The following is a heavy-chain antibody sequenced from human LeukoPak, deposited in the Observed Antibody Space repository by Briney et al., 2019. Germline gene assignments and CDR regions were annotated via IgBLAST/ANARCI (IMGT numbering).Heavy chain of an antibody. CDR3: ASRYYDSSGYYYGMDV. Sequence: SETLSLTCTVSGGSIYSYYWSWIRQPPGKGLEWIGYIYYSGSTNYSPSLKSRVTISVDTSKNQFSLDLSSVTAADTAVYYCASRYYDSSGYYYGMDVWGQGTTVTVSS. D-gene: IGHD3-22*01. J-gene: IGHJ6*02. V-gene: IGHV4-59*08. CDR2: IYYSGST. CDR1: GGSIYSYY.